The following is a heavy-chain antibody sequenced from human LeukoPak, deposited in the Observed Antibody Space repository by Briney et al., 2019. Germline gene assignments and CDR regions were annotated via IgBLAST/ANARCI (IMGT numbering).Heavy chain of an antibody. CDR3: ARHAPCSYGHRAPPRNWFDP. CDR1: GGSFSGYY. CDR2: INHSGST. V-gene: IGHV4-34*01. Sequence: SETLSLTCAVYGGSFSGYYWSWIRQPPGKGLEWIGEINHSGSTNYNPSLKSRVTISVDTSKNQFSLKLSSVTAADTAVYYCARHAPCSYGHRAPPRNWFDPWGQGTLVTVSS. J-gene: IGHJ5*02. D-gene: IGHD5-18*01.